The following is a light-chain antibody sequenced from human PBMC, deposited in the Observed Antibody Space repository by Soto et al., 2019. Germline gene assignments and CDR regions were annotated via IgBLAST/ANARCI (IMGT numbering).Light chain of an antibody. CDR2: DVS. Sequence: QSALTQPRSVSGSPGQSVTISCTGTSSDVGGYNYVSWYQQHPGKAPKLMIYDVSQRPSGVPDRFSGSKSGNKASLTIYGLQAEDEADYCCCSYAGSYTYVFGNGTKVTVL. CDR1: SSDVGGYNY. J-gene: IGLJ1*01. V-gene: IGLV2-11*01. CDR3: CSYAGSYTYV.